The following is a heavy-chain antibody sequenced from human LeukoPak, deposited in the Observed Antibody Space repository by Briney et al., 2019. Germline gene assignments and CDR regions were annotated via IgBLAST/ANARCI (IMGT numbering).Heavy chain of an antibody. J-gene: IGHJ4*02. D-gene: IGHD3-22*01. V-gene: IGHV3-23*01. CDR3: VSKNRYYDGSGSYYNYFDY. Sequence: GGSLRLSCAASGFTFSSYAMSWVRQAPGKGLEWVSAISGSGGSTYYADSVKGRFTISRDNSKNTLYLQMNSLRAEDAAVYYCVSKNRYYDGSGSYYNYFDYWGQGTLVTVSS. CDR2: ISGSGGST. CDR1: GFTFSSYA.